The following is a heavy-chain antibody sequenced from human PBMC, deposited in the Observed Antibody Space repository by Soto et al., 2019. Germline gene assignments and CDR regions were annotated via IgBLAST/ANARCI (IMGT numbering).Heavy chain of an antibody. D-gene: IGHD5-18*01. CDR1: GGSISSYY. Sequence: SETLSLTCTLSGGSISSYYWSWIRQPPGKGLEWIGYIYYSGSTNYNPSLKSRVTISVDTSKNQFSLKLSSVTAADTAVYYCARDRIAMAHFDYWGQVTPVTVSS. J-gene: IGHJ4*02. V-gene: IGHV4-59*01. CDR2: IYYSGST. CDR3: ARDRIAMAHFDY.